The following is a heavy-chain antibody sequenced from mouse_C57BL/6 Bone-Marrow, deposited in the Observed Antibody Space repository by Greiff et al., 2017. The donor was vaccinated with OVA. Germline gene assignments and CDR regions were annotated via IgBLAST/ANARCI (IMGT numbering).Heavy chain of an antibody. CDR2: INPSSGYT. D-gene: IGHD3-1*01. CDR3: ARDRRGSLYYFDY. V-gene: IGHV1-7*01. J-gene: IGHJ2*01. Sequence: VQLQQSGAELAKPGASVKLSCKASGYTFTSYWMHWVKQRPGQGLEWIGYINPSSGYTKYNQKFKDKATLTADKSSSTAYMQLSSRTYEDSAVYYCARDRRGSLYYFDYWGQGTTLTVSS. CDR1: GYTFTSYW.